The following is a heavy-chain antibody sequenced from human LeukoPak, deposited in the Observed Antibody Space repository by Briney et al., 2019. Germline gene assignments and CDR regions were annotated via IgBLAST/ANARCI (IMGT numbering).Heavy chain of an antibody. J-gene: IGHJ4*02. V-gene: IGHV3-33*01. Sequence: PGGSLRLSCAASGFTFSSYGMHWVRQAPGKGLEWVAVIWYDGSNKYYADSVKGRFTISRDNSKNTLYLQMNSLRAEDTAVYYCARGEEDYYDSSGYYYVGEIDYWGQGTLFTVSS. CDR2: IWYDGSNK. CDR3: ARGEEDYYDSSGYYYVGEIDY. D-gene: IGHD3-22*01. CDR1: GFTFSSYG.